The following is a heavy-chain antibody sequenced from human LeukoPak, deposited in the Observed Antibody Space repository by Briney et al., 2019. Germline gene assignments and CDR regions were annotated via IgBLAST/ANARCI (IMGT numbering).Heavy chain of an antibody. CDR2: VSTYTGNT. D-gene: IGHD2-2*03. CDR3: GRDEDIPTYPNWIET. J-gene: IGHJ5*02. V-gene: IGHV1-18*01. Sequence: ASVKVSCKASGYSFFNTGITWVRQAPGQGREWIGWVSTYTGNTNYAEKVQGRVTMTTDTSTDTAYMELRSLISDDTAVYYCGRDEDIPTYPNWIETWGQGTLVTVSS. CDR1: GYSFFNTG.